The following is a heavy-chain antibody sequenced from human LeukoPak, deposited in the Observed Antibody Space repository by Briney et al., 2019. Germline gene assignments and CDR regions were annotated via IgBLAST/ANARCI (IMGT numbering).Heavy chain of an antibody. CDR1: NGSISSSDYY. Sequence: SQTLSLTCTVSNGSISSSDYYWSWLRQPPGKGLEWIGYIFYSGSTYYNPSLKSRVTISVDTSKNQFSLKLNSVTAADTAVYYCAKGGFYFDYWGQGTLVTVSS. D-gene: IGHD1-26*01. CDR3: AKGGFYFDY. J-gene: IGHJ4*02. V-gene: IGHV4-30-4*01. CDR2: IFYSGST.